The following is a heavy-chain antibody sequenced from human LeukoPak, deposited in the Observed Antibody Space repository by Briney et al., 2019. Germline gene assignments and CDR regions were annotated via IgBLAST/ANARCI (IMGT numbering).Heavy chain of an antibody. CDR3: AKVYDSSSSSWFDP. CDR2: IRSKANSFAT. D-gene: IGHD6-6*01. CDR1: GFTFSGSA. V-gene: IGHV3-73*01. J-gene: IGHJ5*02. Sequence: PGGSLRLSCAASGFTFSGSAMHWVRQASGKGLEWVGRIRSKANSFATAYAASVKGRFTISRDDSKNTAYLQMNSLQTEDTAVYYCAKVYDSSSSSWFDPWGQGTLVTVSS.